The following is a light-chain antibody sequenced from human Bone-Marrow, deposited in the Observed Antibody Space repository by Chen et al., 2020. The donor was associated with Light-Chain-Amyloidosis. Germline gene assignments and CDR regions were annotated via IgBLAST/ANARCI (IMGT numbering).Light chain of an antibody. V-gene: IGLV3-25*03. CDR1: DLPTKY. CDR3: QSADSSGTYEVI. Sequence: SYELTQPPSVSVSPVQTARLTCSGDDLPTKYAYWYQQKPGQAPVLVIHRDTERPSGISERFSGSSSGTTATLTISRVQAEDEADYHCQSADSSGTYEVIFGGGTKLTVL. CDR2: RDT. J-gene: IGLJ2*01.